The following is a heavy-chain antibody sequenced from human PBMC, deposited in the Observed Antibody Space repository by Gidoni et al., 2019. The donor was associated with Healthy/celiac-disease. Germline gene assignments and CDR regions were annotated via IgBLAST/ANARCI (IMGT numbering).Heavy chain of an antibody. CDR1: GFTCSSYA. Sequence: EVQLLESGGGLVQPGGALRLSCAASGFTCSSYAMSWVRQAPGKGLEWVSAISGSGGSTYYADSVKCLFTISRDNSTNTLYLQMNSLSAEDTAVYYCAKGQVRRLSYLDYWGQGTLVTVSS. D-gene: IGHD3-16*01. J-gene: IGHJ4*02. CDR3: AKGQVRRLSYLDY. V-gene: IGHV3-23*01. CDR2: ISGSGGST.